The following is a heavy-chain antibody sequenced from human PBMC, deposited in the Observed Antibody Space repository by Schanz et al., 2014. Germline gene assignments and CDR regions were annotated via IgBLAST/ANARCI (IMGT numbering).Heavy chain of an antibody. V-gene: IGHV1-46*01. D-gene: IGHD3-3*01. CDR2: INPSGGST. CDR3: DTEKRMESGTWAKAFDI. J-gene: IGHJ3*02. CDR1: GYTFTSYY. Sequence: QVQLVQSGAEVKKPGASAKVSCKASGYTFTSYYMHWVRQAPGQGLEWMGIINPSGGSTSYAQKLQGGVAMTRSTSTTTVYMELSSLRSDDAAMYDCDTEKRMESGTWAKAFDIWGQGTWVTVSS.